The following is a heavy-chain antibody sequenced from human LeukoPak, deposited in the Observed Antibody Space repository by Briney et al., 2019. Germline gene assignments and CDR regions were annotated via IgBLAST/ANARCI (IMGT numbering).Heavy chain of an antibody. Sequence: SETLSLTCIVSGYSISSGYYWGWIRQPPGKGLEWIGSITHSGIPYYSPSLRSRVTISLDASKNQFSLKLTSVTAADTAVYYCTSLYSSNWYLGDYWGQGALVTVS. V-gene: IGHV4-38-2*02. CDR2: ITHSGIP. CDR1: GYSISSGYY. D-gene: IGHD6-13*01. CDR3: TSLYSSNWYLGDY. J-gene: IGHJ4*02.